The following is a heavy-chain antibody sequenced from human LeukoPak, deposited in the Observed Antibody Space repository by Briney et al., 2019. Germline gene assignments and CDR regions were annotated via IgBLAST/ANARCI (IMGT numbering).Heavy chain of an antibody. J-gene: IGHJ4*02. CDR1: GYTFTSYY. CDR2: INPSGGST. D-gene: IGHD3-9*01. V-gene: IGHV1-46*01. Sequence: WASVKVSCKASGYTFTSYYMHWVRQAPGQGLEWMGIINPSGGSTSYAQKFQGRVTITADKSTSTAYMELSSLRSEDTAVYYCARGMGSYDILTGYYIWGQGTLVTVSS. CDR3: ARGMGSYDILTGYYI.